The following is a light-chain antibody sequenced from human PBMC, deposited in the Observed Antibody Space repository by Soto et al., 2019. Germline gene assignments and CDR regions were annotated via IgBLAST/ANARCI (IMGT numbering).Light chain of an antibody. J-gene: IGLJ3*02. V-gene: IGLV2-8*01. CDR1: SSDVGGYNY. Sequence: QSVLTQPPSASGSPGQSVTISCTGTSSDVGGYNYVSWYQQHPGKAPKLMIYDVTKRPSGVPDRFSASKSGNTASLTISGLQAEDEADYYCCSYGGYFWVFGGGTQLTVL. CDR2: DVT. CDR3: CSYGGYFWV.